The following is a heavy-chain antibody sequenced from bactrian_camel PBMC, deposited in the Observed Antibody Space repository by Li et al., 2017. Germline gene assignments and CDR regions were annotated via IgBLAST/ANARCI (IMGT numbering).Heavy chain of an antibody. D-gene: IGHD3*01. CDR1: RNMNV. J-gene: IGHJ6*01. CDR3: AADSRGTYWSCTGSARLYNT. CDR2: VFPGAGVT. V-gene: IGHV3S54*01. Sequence: QVQLVESGGGSVQAGGSLTLSCNYTRNMNVMAWFRQAPGKEREGVAAVFPGAGVTYYADSVKGRFTISRDNSKNTLDLQMNNLQPDDSATYYCAADSRGTYWSCTGSARLYNTWGQGTQVTVS.